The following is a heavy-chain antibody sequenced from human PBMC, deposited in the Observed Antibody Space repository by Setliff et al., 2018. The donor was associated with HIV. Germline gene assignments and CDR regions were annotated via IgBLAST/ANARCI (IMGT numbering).Heavy chain of an antibody. Sequence: SETLSLTCTVSGFSISSGYYWGWIRQPPGKGLEWIGSIYHSGSTYYNPSLKSRVTISIDTSKNQFSLKLTSVTAADTAVYFCARAGSAAASPLDYWGQGTLVTVSS. D-gene: IGHD6-6*01. CDR3: ARAGSAAASPLDY. CDR2: IYHSGST. CDR1: GFSISSGYY. V-gene: IGHV4-38-2*02. J-gene: IGHJ4*02.